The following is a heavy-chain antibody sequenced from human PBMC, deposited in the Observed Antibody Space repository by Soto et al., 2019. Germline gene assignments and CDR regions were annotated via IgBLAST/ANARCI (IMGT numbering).Heavy chain of an antibody. D-gene: IGHD3-22*01. CDR2: VKPNNGDK. Sequence: QVQLVQSGADVRKPGASVKVSCRASGSRFTGYYIHWVRQAHGQGLERMGCVKPNNGDKEDAQKFRGRATLTADTSISIAYMEVYWLRSDDTAVYYCARGLTTSSGRGGIFDFWGQGALVTVSS. CDR1: GSRFTGYY. CDR3: ARGLTTSSGRGGIFDF. J-gene: IGHJ4*02. V-gene: IGHV1-2*02.